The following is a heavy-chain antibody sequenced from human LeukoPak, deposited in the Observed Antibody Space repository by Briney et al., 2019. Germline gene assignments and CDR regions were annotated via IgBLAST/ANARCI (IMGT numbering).Heavy chain of an antibody. CDR2: INPTGGST. Sequence: ASVKVSCKASGYTFTSNYMHWVRQAPGQGLEWMGIINPTGGSTSYAQKFQGRVTMTRDTSISTAYMELSRLRSDDTAVYYCARVPAYYYYMDVWGKGTTVTVSS. V-gene: IGHV1-46*01. CDR1: GYTFTSNY. CDR3: ARVPAYYYYMDV. J-gene: IGHJ6*03.